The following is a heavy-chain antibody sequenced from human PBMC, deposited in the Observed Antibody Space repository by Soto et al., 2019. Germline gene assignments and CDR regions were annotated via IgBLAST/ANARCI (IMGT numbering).Heavy chain of an antibody. D-gene: IGHD1-1*01. Sequence: AHLSESGGGLQQPGGSLKLSCEPSRFTFSNFAMSWVRQAPGNGLEWISTIGVTAGSTYYTDSVRGRFTISRDNSKNTRYLEMNSLRAEDTALYYCAKVMYTWNDVAAFDSWGQGTLVAVSS. CDR2: IGVTAGST. CDR3: AKVMYTWNDVAAFDS. V-gene: IGHV3-23*01. CDR1: RFTFSNFA. J-gene: IGHJ4*02.